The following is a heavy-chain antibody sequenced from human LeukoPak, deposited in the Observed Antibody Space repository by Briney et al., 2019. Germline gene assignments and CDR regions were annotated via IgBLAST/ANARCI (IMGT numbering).Heavy chain of an antibody. V-gene: IGHV3-23*01. D-gene: IGHD3-9*01. CDR2: ISVSGGST. CDR3: AKPSLCPAVLRYFDCNDAFDI. CDR1: GVTFSSYA. J-gene: IGHJ3*02. Sequence: AGSLRLSCAASGVTFSSYAMSWVRQAPGKGLEWVSAISVSGGSTYYADSVKGRFTISRDNSKNTLYLQMNSLRAEDTAVYYCAKPSLCPAVLRYFDCNDAFDIWGQGTMVTVSS.